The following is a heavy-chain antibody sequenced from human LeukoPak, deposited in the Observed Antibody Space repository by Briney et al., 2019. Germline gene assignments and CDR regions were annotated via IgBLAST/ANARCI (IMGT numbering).Heavy chain of an antibody. Sequence: SQTLSLTCAISGDSVSSNSAAWNWIRQSPSRGLEWLGRTYYRSEWYNDYAVSLKSRITINPDTSKNQFSLQLNSVTPEDTAVYYCARDLYPSSLTGEHYYYGMDVWGQGTTVTVSS. V-gene: IGHV6-1*01. D-gene: IGHD7-27*01. CDR3: ARDLYPSSLTGEHYYYGMDV. CDR2: TYYRSEWYN. CDR1: GDSVSSNSAA. J-gene: IGHJ6*02.